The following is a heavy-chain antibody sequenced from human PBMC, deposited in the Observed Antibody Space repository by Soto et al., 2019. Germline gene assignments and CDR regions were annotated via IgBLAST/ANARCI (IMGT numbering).Heavy chain of an antibody. D-gene: IGHD6-13*01. Sequence: EVQLEESGGGLVQPGGSLRLSCAASGSTFSDHYMDWVRQAPGKGLEWVGRTRSKANSYTAEYAASVKGRLTISRDDSKNSLNLQMNSLRTEDTAVYYCAREVPIAAVGNGYYYYGMDVWGQGTTVTVSS. CDR3: AREVPIAAVGNGYYYYGMDV. CDR2: TRSKANSYTA. J-gene: IGHJ6*02. CDR1: GSTFSDHY. V-gene: IGHV3-72*01.